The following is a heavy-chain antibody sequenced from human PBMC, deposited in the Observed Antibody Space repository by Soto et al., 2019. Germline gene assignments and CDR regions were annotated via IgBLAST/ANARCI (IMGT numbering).Heavy chain of an antibody. V-gene: IGHV1-69*02. D-gene: IGHD3-10*01. CDR2: IIPILGIA. J-gene: IGHJ3*02. CDR3: ASDRWFGENAFDI. Sequence: QVQLVQSGAEVKKPGSSVKVSCKASGGTFSSCTISWVRQAPGQGLEWMGRIIPILGIANYAQKFQGRVTSTADKSTSTAYMELSSLRSEDTAVYYCASDRWFGENAFDIWGQGTMVTVSS. CDR1: GGTFSSCT.